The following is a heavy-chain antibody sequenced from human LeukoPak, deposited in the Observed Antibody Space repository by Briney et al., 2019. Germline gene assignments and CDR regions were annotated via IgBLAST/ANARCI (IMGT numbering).Heavy chain of an antibody. CDR3: AKNNRDAMDV. J-gene: IGHJ6*01. CDR2: IWYDATDK. D-gene: IGHD1-14*01. CDR1: GFTFSNYD. V-gene: IGHV3-33*06. Sequence: GRSLRLSCAASGFTFSNYDMHWVRQAPGKGLEWVAVIWYDATDKYYADSAKGRFTISRDNSKNTLYLQVNSLRAEDTAVYYCAKNNRDAMDVWGQGTTVTVSS.